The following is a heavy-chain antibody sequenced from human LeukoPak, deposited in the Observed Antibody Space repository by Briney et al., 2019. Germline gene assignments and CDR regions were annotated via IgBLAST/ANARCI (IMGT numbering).Heavy chain of an antibody. Sequence: HRGGSLRLSCAASGFTLSSYWMSWVRQAPGKGLEWVANIKQDGSEKYYVDSVKGRFAISRSNAKSSLYLQMNILRAEDTAVYYCARGPNFHQPRGYVYWGQGTLVTVSS. J-gene: IGHJ4*02. CDR2: IKQDGSEK. CDR3: ARGPNFHQPRGYVY. V-gene: IGHV3-7*01. D-gene: IGHD2-2*01. CDR1: GFTLSSYW.